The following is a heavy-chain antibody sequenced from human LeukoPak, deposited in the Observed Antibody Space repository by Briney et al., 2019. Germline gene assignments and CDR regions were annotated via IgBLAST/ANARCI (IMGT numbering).Heavy chain of an antibody. CDR2: IQYDSTIM. V-gene: IGHV3-30*02. CDR3: ARDRYGSGSYHYYGMDV. CDR1: GLTFGSHG. Sequence: GGSLRLSCVASGLTFGSHGMHWVRQAPGKGLEWVAFIQYDSTIMLYADSVKGRFTISRDNSKNTLYLQMNRLRAEDTALYYCARDRYGSGSYHYYGMDVWGQGTTVTVSS. D-gene: IGHD3-10*01. J-gene: IGHJ6*02.